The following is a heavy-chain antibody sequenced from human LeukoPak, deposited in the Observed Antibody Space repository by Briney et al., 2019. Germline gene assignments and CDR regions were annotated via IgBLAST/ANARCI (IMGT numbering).Heavy chain of an antibody. CDR2: ISAYNGNT. D-gene: IGHD3-10*01. CDR3: ARDSRFGLYYFDY. Sequence: ASVKVSCKASGGTFSSYAISWVRQAPGQGLEWMGRISAYNGNTNYAQKLQGRVTMTTDTSTSTAYMELRSLRSDDTAVYYCARDSRFGLYYFDYWGQGTLVIVSS. J-gene: IGHJ4*02. V-gene: IGHV1-18*01. CDR1: GGTFSSYA.